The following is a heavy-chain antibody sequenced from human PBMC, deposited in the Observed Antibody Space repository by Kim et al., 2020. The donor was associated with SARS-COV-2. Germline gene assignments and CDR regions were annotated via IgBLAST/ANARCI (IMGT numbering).Heavy chain of an antibody. V-gene: IGHV3-30*04. Sequence: GGSLRLSCAASGFTFSSYAMHWVRQAPGKGLEWVAVISYDGSNKYYADSVKGRFTISRDNSKNTLYLQMNSLRAEDTAVYYCARQYYYDSSVYYYPHYY. CDR3: ARQYYYDSSVYYYPHYY. CDR2: ISYDGSNK. CDR1: GFTFSSYA. J-gene: IGHJ6*03. D-gene: IGHD3-22*01.